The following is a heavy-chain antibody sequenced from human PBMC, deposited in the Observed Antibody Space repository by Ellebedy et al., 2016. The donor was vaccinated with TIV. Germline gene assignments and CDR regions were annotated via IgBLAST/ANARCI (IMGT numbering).Heavy chain of an antibody. CDR2: IYYSGST. V-gene: IGHV4-61*01. Sequence: GSLRLSXTVSGGSVSSGSYYWSWIRQSPGKGLEWIGYIYYSGSTNYNPSLKCRVTISVDTSKNQFSLKLSSVTAADTAVYYCARDTFFHYDSIYYYYYGMDVWGQGTTVTVSS. D-gene: IGHD3-3*01. CDR3: ARDTFFHYDSIYYYYYGMDV. CDR1: GGSVSSGSYY. J-gene: IGHJ6*02.